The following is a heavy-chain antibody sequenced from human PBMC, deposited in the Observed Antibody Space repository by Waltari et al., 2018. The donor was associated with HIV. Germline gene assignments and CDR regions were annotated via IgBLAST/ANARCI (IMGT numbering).Heavy chain of an antibody. J-gene: IGHJ6*02. Sequence: QVQLQESGPGLVKTSQTLSLTCTVSGGSINSGSYYWNWIRQPAGRGLEWIGRLYTSGSTNYNPSLKSRVPMTVDTSKNQFSLRLTSVTASDTAIYYCSRTSFGSDYYYEVDVWGQGTTVTVS. CDR3: SRTSFGSDYYYEVDV. V-gene: IGHV4-61*02. D-gene: IGHD2-21*02. CDR1: GGSINSGSYY. CDR2: LYTSGST.